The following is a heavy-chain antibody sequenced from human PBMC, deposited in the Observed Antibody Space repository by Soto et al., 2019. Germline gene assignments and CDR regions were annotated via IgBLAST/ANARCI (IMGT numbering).Heavy chain of an antibody. CDR3: AKDMGYSSSSLDY. Sequence: EVQLVESGGGLVQPGRSLRLSCAASGFTFDDYAMHWVRQAPGKGLEWVSGISWNSGSIGYADSVKGRFTMFRDNAKNSLYLQMNSLRAEDTALYDCAKDMGYSSSSLDYWGQGTLVTVS. CDR2: ISWNSGSI. J-gene: IGHJ4*02. D-gene: IGHD6-6*01. CDR1: GFTFDDYA. V-gene: IGHV3-9*01.